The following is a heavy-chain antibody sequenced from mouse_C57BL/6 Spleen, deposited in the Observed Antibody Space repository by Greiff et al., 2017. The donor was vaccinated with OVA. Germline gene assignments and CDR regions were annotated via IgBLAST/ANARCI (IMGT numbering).Heavy chain of an antibody. V-gene: IGHV5-4*01. D-gene: IGHD5-1*01. J-gene: IGHJ1*03. CDR3: ARESTHWYFDV. CDR1: GFTFSSYA. Sequence: DVMLVESGGGLVKPGGSLKLSCAASGFTFSSYAMSWVRQTPEKRLEWVATISDGGSYTYYPDNVKGRFTISRDNAKNNLYLQMSHLKSEDTAMYYCARESTHWYFDVWGTGTTVTVSS. CDR2: ISDGGSYT.